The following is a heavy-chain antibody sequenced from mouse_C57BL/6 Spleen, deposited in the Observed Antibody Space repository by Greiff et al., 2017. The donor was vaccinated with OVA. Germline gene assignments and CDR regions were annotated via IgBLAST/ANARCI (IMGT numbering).Heavy chain of an antibody. CDR1: GYTFTSYT. J-gene: IGHJ4*01. CDR2: INPSSGYT. D-gene: IGHD4-1*01. V-gene: IGHV1-4*01. Sequence: VQLQQSGAELARPGASVKMSCKASGYTFTSYTMHWVKQRPGQGLEWIGYINPSSGYTKYNQKFKDKATLTADKSSSTAYMQLSSLTSEDSAVYYCARPGSPEGPFYYAMDYWGQGTSVTVSS. CDR3: ARPGSPEGPFYYAMDY.